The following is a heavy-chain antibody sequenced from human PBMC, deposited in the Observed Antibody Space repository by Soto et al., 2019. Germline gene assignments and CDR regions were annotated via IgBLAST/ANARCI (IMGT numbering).Heavy chain of an antibody. CDR3: ARGGVVVVSTTANYYYYYGMDV. CDR2: IYHSGST. Sequence: QVQLQESGPGLVKPSGTLSLTCAVSGGSISSSNWWRWVRQPPGKGLEWVGEIYHSGSTNYNPSLKSRVTISVDKSKNQFSLKLSSVTAADTAVYYCARGGVVVVSTTANYYYYYGMDVWGQGTTVTVSS. D-gene: IGHD2-15*01. J-gene: IGHJ6*02. CDR1: GGSISSSNW. V-gene: IGHV4-4*02.